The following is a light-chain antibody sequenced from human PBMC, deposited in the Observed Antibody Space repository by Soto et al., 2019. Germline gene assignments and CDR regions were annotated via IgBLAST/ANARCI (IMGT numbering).Light chain of an antibody. J-gene: IGKJ2*01. CDR3: QQYAGWPRT. Sequence: DVVMTQTPLSLSVAPGQPASISCKSSQSLLHITGETFLFWYLQKPGQSPQLLIYEVSTRVSGVSDRFSGSGSGTDFTLTISGLQSEDCAVYYCQQYAGWPRTFGQGTKLEIK. CDR2: EVS. CDR1: QSLLHITGETF. V-gene: IGKV2-29*01.